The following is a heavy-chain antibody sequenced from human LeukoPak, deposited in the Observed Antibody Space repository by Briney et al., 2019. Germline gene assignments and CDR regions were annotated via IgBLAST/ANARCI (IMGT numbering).Heavy chain of an antibody. V-gene: IGHV3-30-3*01. D-gene: IGHD2-15*01. CDR3: AREGCSGGSCYYGVDV. Sequence: GGSLRLSCAASGFTFSSYAMHWVRQAPGKGLEWVAVISYDGSNKYYADSVKGRFTISRDNSKNTLYLQMNSLRAEDTAVYYCAREGCSGGSCYYGVDVWGQGTTVTVSS. J-gene: IGHJ6*02. CDR2: ISYDGSNK. CDR1: GFTFSSYA.